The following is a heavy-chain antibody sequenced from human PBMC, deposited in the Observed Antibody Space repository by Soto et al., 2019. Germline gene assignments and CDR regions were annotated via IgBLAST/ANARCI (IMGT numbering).Heavy chain of an antibody. CDR3: ARDHEATIISYYYYGMDV. CDR2: ISSSSYI. J-gene: IGHJ6*02. Sequence: PGGSLRLSCAASGFTFSSYSMNWVRQAPGKGLEWVSSISSSSYIYYADSVKGRFTISRDNAKNSLYLQMNSLRAEDTAVYYCARDHEATIISYYYYGMDVWGQGNTVPVCS. D-gene: IGHD5-12*01. CDR1: GFTFSSYS. V-gene: IGHV3-21*01.